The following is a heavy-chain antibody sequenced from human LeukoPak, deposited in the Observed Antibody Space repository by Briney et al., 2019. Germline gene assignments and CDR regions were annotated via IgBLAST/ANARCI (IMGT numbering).Heavy chain of an antibody. D-gene: IGHD2-21*01. Sequence: GSLRLSCAASGLTLSSYSMNWVRQAPGKGLEWVSYISSSSSTINYAASVKGRFTISRDNAKNLLYLQMNSLRDEDTAVYYCVTPTSYYYFDHWGQGTLVTVSS. CDR1: GLTLSSYS. CDR2: ISSSSSTI. V-gene: IGHV3-48*02. CDR3: VTPTSYYYFDH. J-gene: IGHJ4*02.